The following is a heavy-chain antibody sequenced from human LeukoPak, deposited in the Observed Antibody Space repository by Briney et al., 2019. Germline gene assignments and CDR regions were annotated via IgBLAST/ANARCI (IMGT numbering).Heavy chain of an antibody. CDR1: GFTFSSYA. V-gene: IGHV3-30-3*01. D-gene: IGHD3-22*01. CDR3: AREVGDSSGYYFNSDWHAFDI. CDR2: ISYDGSNK. J-gene: IGHJ3*02. Sequence: PTGGSLRLSCAASGFTFSSYAMHWVRQAPGKGLEWVAVISYDGSNKYYADSVKGRFTISRDNSKNTLYLQMNSLRAEDTAVYYCAREVGDSSGYYFNSDWHAFDIWGQGTMVTVSS.